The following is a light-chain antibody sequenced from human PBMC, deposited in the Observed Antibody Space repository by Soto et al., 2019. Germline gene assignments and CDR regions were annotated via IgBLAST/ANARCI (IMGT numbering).Light chain of an antibody. Sequence: DIPMTQSPSSLSASVGDRVTITCRASQSISSYLNWYQQKPGKAPKLLIYAASSLQSGVPSRFSGSGSGTDFTLTISSLQPEDFATYYWQQSYSTPPWTFGQVTKVEIK. CDR2: AAS. J-gene: IGKJ1*01. CDR1: QSISSY. CDR3: QQSYSTPPWT. V-gene: IGKV1-39*01.